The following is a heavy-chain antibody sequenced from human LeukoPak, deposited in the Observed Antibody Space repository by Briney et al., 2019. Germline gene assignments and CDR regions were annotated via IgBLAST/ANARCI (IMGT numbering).Heavy chain of an antibody. V-gene: IGHV1-18*01. Sequence: ASVKVSCKASGYTFTSYGISWVRQAPGQGLEWMGWISAYNGNTNYAQKLQGRVTMTTDTSTSTAYMELRSLRSDDTAVYYCARGGRYYDSSGYYYYYYYMDVWGKGTTVTVSS. D-gene: IGHD3-22*01. CDR2: ISAYNGNT. CDR3: ARGGRYYDSSGYYYYYYYMDV. J-gene: IGHJ6*03. CDR1: GYTFTSYG.